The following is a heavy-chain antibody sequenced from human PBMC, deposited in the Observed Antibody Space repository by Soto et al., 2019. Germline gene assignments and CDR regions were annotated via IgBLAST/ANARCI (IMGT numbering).Heavy chain of an antibody. CDR1: GFTFSTYW. D-gene: IGHD3-10*01. Sequence: PGGSLRLSCAASGFTFSTYWMFWVRQAPGKGLEWVARLSGDGSITIYADSVRGRFTISRDNARNTLYLQMDSLRAEDTAVYFGAREFYGSGDYWGQGTPVIVSS. CDR3: AREFYGSGDY. V-gene: IGHV3-74*01. J-gene: IGHJ4*02. CDR2: LSGDGSIT.